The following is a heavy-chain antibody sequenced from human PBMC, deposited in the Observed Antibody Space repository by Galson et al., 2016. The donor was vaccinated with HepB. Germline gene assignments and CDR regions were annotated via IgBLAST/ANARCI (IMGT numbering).Heavy chain of an antibody. CDR3: AGQEGSWRSGFDP. CDR1: GASISSRGHY. V-gene: IGHV4-39*01. J-gene: IGHJ5*02. CDR2: IYHGGTT. Sequence: SETLSLTCNVSGASISSRGHYWAWSRQSPGKGLEWIGSIYHGGTTYYNPSLKGRLSISVDTSRNQFSLTLTSVTTTDTAIYFCAGQEGSWRSGFDPWGQGTLVSVSS.